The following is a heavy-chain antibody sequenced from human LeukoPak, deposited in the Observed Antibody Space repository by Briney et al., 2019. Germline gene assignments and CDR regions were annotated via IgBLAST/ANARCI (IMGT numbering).Heavy chain of an antibody. J-gene: IGHJ4*02. D-gene: IGHD4-17*01. CDR2: IYHSGST. V-gene: IGHV4-30-2*01. CDR3: ARATPYGDNDY. CDR1: GGSISSGGYS. Sequence: SETLSLTCAVSGGSISSGGYSWGWIRQPPGKGLEWIGYIYHSGSTYYNPSLKSQVTISVDRSKNQFSLKLSSVTAADTAAYYCARATPYGDNDYWGQGTLVTVSS.